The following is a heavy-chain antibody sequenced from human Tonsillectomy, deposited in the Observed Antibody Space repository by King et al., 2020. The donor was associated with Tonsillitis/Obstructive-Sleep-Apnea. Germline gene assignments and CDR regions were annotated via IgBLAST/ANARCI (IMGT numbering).Heavy chain of an antibody. Sequence: VQLVESGGGLVQPGGSLRLSCAASGFTFSSCEMNWVRQAPGKGLEWISYISSSGSTIYYADSVRGRFTISRDNAKNSLYLQMNSLRAEDTAVYYCARDWEYSLGLGGGNYYYMDVWGKGTTVTVSS. CDR2: ISSSGSTI. CDR1: GFTFSSCE. J-gene: IGHJ6*03. D-gene: IGHD3-16*01. CDR3: ARDWEYSLGLGGGNYYYMDV. V-gene: IGHV3-48*03.